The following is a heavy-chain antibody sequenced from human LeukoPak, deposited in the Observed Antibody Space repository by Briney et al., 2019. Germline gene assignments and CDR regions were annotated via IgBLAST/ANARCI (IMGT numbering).Heavy chain of an antibody. D-gene: IGHD3-3*01. V-gene: IGHV3-7*04. Sequence: GGSLRLSCVASEFIFYDYWMTWVRQAPGKGLEWMAKINQHGSEKNYADSVKGRFTISRDNAKNSVYLQMNTLRAEDTGVYYCARGSRPVYDFWAGWTVDYWGRGTLVTVSS. J-gene: IGHJ4*02. CDR2: INQHGSEK. CDR3: ARGSRPVYDFWAGWTVDY. CDR1: EFIFYDYW.